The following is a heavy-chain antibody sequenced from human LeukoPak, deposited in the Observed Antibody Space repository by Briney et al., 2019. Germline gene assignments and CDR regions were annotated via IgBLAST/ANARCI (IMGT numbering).Heavy chain of an antibody. V-gene: IGHV3-30-3*01. CDR3: ARGGTYYEMDYYYGMDV. CDR1: GFTFSSYA. Sequence: GRSLRLSWAASGFTFSSYAMHWVRQAPGKGLEGVAVMSYDGSNKYYADSVEGRFTIARDNSKNTLYLQMNSLRAEDTAVYYCARGGTYYEMDYYYGMDVWGQGTTVTVSS. D-gene: IGHD3-3*01. J-gene: IGHJ6*02. CDR2: MSYDGSNK.